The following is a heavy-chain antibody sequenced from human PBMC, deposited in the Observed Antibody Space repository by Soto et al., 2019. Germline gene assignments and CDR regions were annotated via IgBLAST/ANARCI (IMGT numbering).Heavy chain of an antibody. CDR1: GLPHRSFA. D-gene: IGHD2-21*01. CDR3: AKDAVYNDGLWLMDH. CDR2: IYGSGRGI. J-gene: IGHJ4*02. Sequence: GGSLRLSCTASGLPHRSFAMMWVRQAPGKGLECVSGIYGSGRGIEYADSVKGRFTISRDNSKNTVYLQMTDLRADDTAVYYCAKDAVYNDGLWLMDHWGQGTQVTVS. V-gene: IGHV3-23*05.